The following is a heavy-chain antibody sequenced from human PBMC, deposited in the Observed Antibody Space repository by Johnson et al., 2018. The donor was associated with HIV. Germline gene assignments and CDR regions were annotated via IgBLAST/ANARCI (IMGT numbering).Heavy chain of an antibody. CDR3: AKDRGSRLGLAFDI. CDR1: GFTFDDYA. D-gene: IGHD2-21*01. CDR2: ISYDGSNK. Sequence: QVQLVESGGGLVQPGRSLRLSCAASGFTFDDYAMHWVRQAPGKGLEWVAVISYDGSNKYYADSVKGRFTISRDNSKNTLYLQMNNLRDEDTAVYYCAKDRGSRLGLAFDIWGQGTMVTVSS. V-gene: IGHV3-30-3*01. J-gene: IGHJ3*02.